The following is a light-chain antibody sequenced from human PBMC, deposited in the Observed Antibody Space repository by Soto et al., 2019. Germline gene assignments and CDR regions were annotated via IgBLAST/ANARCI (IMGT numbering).Light chain of an antibody. CDR2: KAS. J-gene: IGKJ1*01. Sequence: DIQMTQSPSTLSGSVGDRVTITGRASQTMSSWLAWYQQKPGKDPKLLIYKASTLKSGGPSRFSGSGSGTEFTLTISRLQPAEFATYYYQHYNSYSEAVGQGTKVEL. CDR3: QHYNSYSEA. CDR1: QTMSSW. V-gene: IGKV1-5*03.